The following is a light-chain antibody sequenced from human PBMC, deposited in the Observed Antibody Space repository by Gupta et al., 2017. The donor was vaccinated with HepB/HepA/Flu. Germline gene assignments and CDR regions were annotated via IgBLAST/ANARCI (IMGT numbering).Light chain of an antibody. CDR3: SSYTSSSTPYYV. Sequence: QSALTQPASVSGSPGQSITISCTGTSSDVGGYNYVSWYQQHPGKAPKLMIYDVSNRPSGVSNRFSGSKSGNTPSLTISGLQAEDEADYYCSSYTSSSTPYYVFGTGTKVTGL. V-gene: IGLV2-14*03. CDR1: SSDVGGYNY. J-gene: IGLJ1*01. CDR2: DVS.